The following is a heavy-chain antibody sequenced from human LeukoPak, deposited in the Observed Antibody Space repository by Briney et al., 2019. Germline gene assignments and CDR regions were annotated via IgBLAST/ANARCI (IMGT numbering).Heavy chain of an antibody. CDR1: GGTFSNYP. D-gene: IGHD1-26*01. CDR2: IIPIYGTE. CDR3: AREWADAFDI. V-gene: IGHV1-69*13. Sequence: SVKVSCKASGGTFSNYPINWVRQAPGQGLEWMGGIIPIYGTENYAQTFQGRLTITADGSTSTAYLELYSLRSDDTAVYYCAREWADAFDIWGQGTMVIVSS. J-gene: IGHJ3*02.